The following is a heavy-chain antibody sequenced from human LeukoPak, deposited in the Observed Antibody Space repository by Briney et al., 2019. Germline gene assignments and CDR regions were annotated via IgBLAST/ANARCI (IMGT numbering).Heavy chain of an antibody. V-gene: IGHV1-69*05. CDR3: ARGSSNMVRGVIIRSHYYYYMDV. Sequence: GASVKVSCKASGGTFSSYAISWVRQAPGQGLEWMGGIIPIFGTANYAQKFQGGVTITTDESTSTAYMELSSLRSEDTAVYYCARGSSNMVRGVIIRSHYYYYMDVWGKGTTVTVSS. J-gene: IGHJ6*03. D-gene: IGHD3-10*01. CDR2: IIPIFGTA. CDR1: GGTFSSYA.